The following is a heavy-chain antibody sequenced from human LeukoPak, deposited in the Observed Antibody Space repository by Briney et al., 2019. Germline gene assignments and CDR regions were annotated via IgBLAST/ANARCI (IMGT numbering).Heavy chain of an antibody. Sequence: GGSLRLSCVASGFTLSGYSMNWVRQAPGKGLEWVSSISRSSSYIYYADSVKGRFTISRANAKNSLYLQMDSLRAEDTALYYCARARGGGNDLLDAFDIWGQGTMVTASS. CDR1: GFTLSGYS. J-gene: IGHJ3*02. CDR2: ISRSSSYI. CDR3: ARARGGGNDLLDAFDI. V-gene: IGHV3-21*01. D-gene: IGHD4-23*01.